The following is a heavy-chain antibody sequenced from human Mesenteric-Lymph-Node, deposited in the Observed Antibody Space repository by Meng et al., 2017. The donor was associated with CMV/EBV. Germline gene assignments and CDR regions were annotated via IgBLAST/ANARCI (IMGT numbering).Heavy chain of an antibody. CDR2: IYYSGST. J-gene: IGHJ4*02. CDR1: GESFSGYY. D-gene: IGHD5-24*01. V-gene: IGHV4-34*01. Sequence: SETLSLTCAVYGESFSGYYWSWIRQPPGKGLEWIGSIYYSGSTYYNPSLKSRVTISVDTSKNQFSLKLSSVTAADTAVYYCARTSVEMATSIDYWGQGTLVTVSS. CDR3: ARTSVEMATSIDY.